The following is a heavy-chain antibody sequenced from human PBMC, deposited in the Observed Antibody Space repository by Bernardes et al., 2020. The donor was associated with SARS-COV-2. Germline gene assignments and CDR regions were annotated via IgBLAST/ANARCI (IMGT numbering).Heavy chain of an antibody. V-gene: IGHV4-59*01. CDR1: GGSISSYY. CDR2: IYYSGST. J-gene: IGHJ3*02. CDR3: ARRWELLYAFDI. D-gene: IGHD1-26*01. Sequence: SETLSLTCTVSGGSISSYYWSWIRQPPGKGLEWIGYIYYSGSTNYNPSLKSRVTISVDTSKNQFSLKLSSVTAADTAVYYCARRWELLYAFDIWGQGKMVNGSS.